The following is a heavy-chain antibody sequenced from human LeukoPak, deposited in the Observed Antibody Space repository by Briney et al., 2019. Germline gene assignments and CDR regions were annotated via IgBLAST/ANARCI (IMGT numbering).Heavy chain of an antibody. Sequence: ASVKISCKASGDPFSSYGINWVRQAPGQGLEWMGWISAYNGKTNYEQRLQGRVTITTDTSTSTAYMELRSLRSDDTAVYYCARDLSSDSPPNFDYWGEGALVTVSS. CDR1: GDPFSSYG. CDR3: ARDLSSDSPPNFDY. CDR2: ISAYNGKT. J-gene: IGHJ4*02. V-gene: IGHV1-18*01. D-gene: IGHD3-10*02.